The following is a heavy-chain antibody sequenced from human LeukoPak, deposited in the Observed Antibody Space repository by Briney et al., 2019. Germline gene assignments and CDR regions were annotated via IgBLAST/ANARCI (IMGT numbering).Heavy chain of an antibody. Sequence: ASVKVSCKASGYTFTGYYMHWVRQAPGQGLEWMGWINPNSGGTNYAQKFQGRVTMTRDTSISTAYMELSKLRSDDTAVYYCARDLLRYFDWLPSHPTEFDYWGQGTLVTVSS. CDR1: GYTFTGYY. D-gene: IGHD3-9*01. CDR2: INPNSGGT. J-gene: IGHJ4*02. CDR3: ARDLLRYFDWLPSHPTEFDY. V-gene: IGHV1-2*02.